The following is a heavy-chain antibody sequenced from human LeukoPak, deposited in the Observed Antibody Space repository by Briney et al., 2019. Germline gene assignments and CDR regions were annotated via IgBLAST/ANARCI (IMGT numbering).Heavy chain of an antibody. V-gene: IGHV3-30*02. Sequence: QPGGSLRLSCAASGFTLSAYGMHWVRQAPGKGLEWVSFVRSDGKNEYYADSVKGRFIVSRDNSKNTVFLQMNSLRAEDTAVYYCARDPSGGDYWGQGTLVTVSS. CDR3: ARDPSGGDY. CDR1: GFTLSAYG. D-gene: IGHD3-10*01. CDR2: VRSDGKNE. J-gene: IGHJ4*02.